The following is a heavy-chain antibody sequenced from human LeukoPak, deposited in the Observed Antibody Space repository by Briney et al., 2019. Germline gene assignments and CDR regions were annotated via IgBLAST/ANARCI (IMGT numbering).Heavy chain of an antibody. CDR2: ISSSSYI. Sequence: SPGGSLRLSCAASGFTFSRYSMNWVRQAPGKGLEWVSSISSSSYIYYADSVKGRFTISRDNAKNSLYLQMNSLRAEDTAVYYCARDPAVYYDSSGYSPVGPIGPYYYYGMDVWGQGTTVTVSS. CDR3: ARDPAVYYDSSGYSPVGPIGPYYYYGMDV. V-gene: IGHV3-21*01. CDR1: GFTFSRYS. J-gene: IGHJ6*02. D-gene: IGHD3-22*01.